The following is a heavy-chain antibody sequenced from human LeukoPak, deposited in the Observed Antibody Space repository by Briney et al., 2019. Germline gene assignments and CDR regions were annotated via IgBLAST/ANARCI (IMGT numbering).Heavy chain of an antibody. J-gene: IGHJ4*02. V-gene: IGHV1-8*03. Sequence: ASVKVSCKASGYTFTSYDINWVRQATGQGLEWMGWMNPNSGNTGYAQKFQGRVTITRNTSISTAYMELSSLRAEDTAVYYCAKDDESGSYFEYWGQGTLATVSS. CDR3: AKDDESGSYFEY. CDR1: GYTFTSYD. D-gene: IGHD1-26*01. CDR2: MNPNSGNT.